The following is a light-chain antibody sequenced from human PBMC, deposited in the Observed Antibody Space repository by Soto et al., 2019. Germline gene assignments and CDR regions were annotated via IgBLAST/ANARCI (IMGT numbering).Light chain of an antibody. J-gene: IGKJ1*01. Sequence: IQMTQSPSSLSASVGDRVIITCRASRDVGSDVSWYQQKPGQAPKLLIYAASNLYTGVPSRFSGSRSGTEFTLTISSLQPEDFASYYCLQDYGDSWTFGQGTKVAIK. CDR2: AAS. CDR1: RDVGSD. V-gene: IGKV1-6*01. CDR3: LQDYGDSWT.